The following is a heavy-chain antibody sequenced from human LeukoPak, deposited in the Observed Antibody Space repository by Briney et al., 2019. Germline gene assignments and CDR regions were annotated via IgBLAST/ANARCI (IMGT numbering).Heavy chain of an antibody. J-gene: IGHJ6*03. CDR1: GGSFSGYY. V-gene: IGHV4-34*01. CDR2: INHSGST. CDR3: ARLRPHFWSGYYPPYYYYYMDV. Sequence: SETLSLTCAVYGGSFSGYYWSWIRQPPGKGLEWIGEINHSGSTNYNPSLESRVTISVDTSKNQFSLKLSSVTAADTAVYYCARLRPHFWSGYYPPYYYYYMDVWGKGTTVTVSS. D-gene: IGHD3-3*02.